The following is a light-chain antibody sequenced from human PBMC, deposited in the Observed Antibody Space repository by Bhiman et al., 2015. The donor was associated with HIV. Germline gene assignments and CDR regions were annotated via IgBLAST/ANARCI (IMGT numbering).Light chain of an antibody. CDR1: KLGEQY. CDR2: QDS. Sequence: YELTQPPSVSVYPGQTASITCSGDKLGEQYVCWYQQKPGQSPVLVMYQDSKRPSGIPERFSGSSSGNTATLTISGSQAIDEADYFCQAWDSTTVIFGGGTKLTVL. CDR3: QAWDSTTVI. J-gene: IGLJ2*01. V-gene: IGLV3-1*01.